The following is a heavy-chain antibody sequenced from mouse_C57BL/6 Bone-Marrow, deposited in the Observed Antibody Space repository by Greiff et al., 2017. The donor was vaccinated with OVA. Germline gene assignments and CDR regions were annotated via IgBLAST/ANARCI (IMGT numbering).Heavy chain of an antibody. CDR3: ARHPRSYYSNLWYFDV. Sequence: EVKLMESGGDLVKPGRSLKLSCAASGFTFSSYGMSWVRQTPDKRLEWVATISSGGSYTYYPDSVKGRFTISRDNDKNTLYLQMSSLKSEDTAMYYCARHPRSYYSNLWYFDVWGTGTTVTVSS. CDR1: GFTFSSYG. CDR2: ISSGGSYT. J-gene: IGHJ1*03. D-gene: IGHD2-5*01. V-gene: IGHV5-6*01.